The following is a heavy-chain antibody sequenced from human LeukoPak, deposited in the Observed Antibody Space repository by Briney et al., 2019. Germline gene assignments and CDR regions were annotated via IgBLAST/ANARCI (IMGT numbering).Heavy chain of an antibody. CDR3: ARAYSSSWSHYYHYGMDV. CDR1: GYTFTGYY. V-gene: IGHV1-2*02. Sequence: ASVKVSCKASGYTFTGYYMHWVRQAPGQGLEWMGWINPNSGGTNYAQKFQGRVTMTRDTSISTAYMELSRLRSDDTAVYYCARAYSSSWSHYYHYGMDVWGQGTTVTVSS. D-gene: IGHD6-13*01. J-gene: IGHJ6*02. CDR2: INPNSGGT.